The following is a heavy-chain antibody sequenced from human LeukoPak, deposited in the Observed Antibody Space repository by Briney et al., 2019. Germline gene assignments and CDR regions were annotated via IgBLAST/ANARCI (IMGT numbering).Heavy chain of an antibody. CDR1: GGSISSGDYY. CDR2: IYYSGST. Sequence: SETLSLTCTVSGGSISSGDYYWSWIRQPPGKGLEWIGYIYYSGSTYYNPSLKSRVTISVDTSKNQFSLKLSSVTAADTAVYYCARGGGYCSGGSCPYDFDYWGQGTLVTVSS. D-gene: IGHD2-15*01. J-gene: IGHJ4*02. V-gene: IGHV4-30-4*01. CDR3: ARGGGYCSGGSCPYDFDY.